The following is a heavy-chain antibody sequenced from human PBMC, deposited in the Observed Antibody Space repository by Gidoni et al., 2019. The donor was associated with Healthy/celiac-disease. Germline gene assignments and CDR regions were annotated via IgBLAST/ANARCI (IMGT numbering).Heavy chain of an antibody. CDR1: ASSICTRTSY. CDR2: IYYSGST. D-gene: IGHD6-13*01. CDR3: ARDSAAAGPPYGMDV. Sequence: QLLLQASAPGLVMPSETLSLTCPVSASSICTRTSYWGWIRQPPGKGLEWIGSIYYSGSTYYNPSRKSRVTISVDTSKNQFSRKLSSVTAADTAVYYCARDSAAAGPPYGMDVWGQGTTVTVSS. J-gene: IGHJ6*02. V-gene: IGHV4-39*07.